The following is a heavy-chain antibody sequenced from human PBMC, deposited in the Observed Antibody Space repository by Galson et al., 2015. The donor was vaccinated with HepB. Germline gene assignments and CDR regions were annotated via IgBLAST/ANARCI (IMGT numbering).Heavy chain of an antibody. CDR1: GFTFSSYA. CDR3: ARGGDVGNMGGTSDY. Sequence: SLRLSCAASGFTFSSYAMHWVRQAPGKGLEWVAVISYDGSNKYYADSVKGRFTISRDNSKNTLYLQMNSLRAEDTAVYYCARGGDVGNMGGTSDYWGQGTLVTVSS. D-gene: IGHD1-1*01. J-gene: IGHJ4*02. V-gene: IGHV3-30-3*01. CDR2: ISYDGSNK.